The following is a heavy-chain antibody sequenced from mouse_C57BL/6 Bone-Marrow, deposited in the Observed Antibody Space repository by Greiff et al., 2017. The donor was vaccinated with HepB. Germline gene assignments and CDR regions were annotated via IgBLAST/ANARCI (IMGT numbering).Heavy chain of an antibody. V-gene: IGHV1-7*01. J-gene: IGHJ1*03. Sequence: VQLKESGAELAKPGASVKLSCKASGYTFTSYWMHWVKQRPGQGLEWIGYINPSSGYTKYNQKFKDKATLTADKSSSTAYMQLSSLTYEDSAVYYCARYYYGSSPYWYFDVWGTGTTVTVSS. D-gene: IGHD1-1*01. CDR3: ARYYYGSSPYWYFDV. CDR2: INPSSGYT. CDR1: GYTFTSYW.